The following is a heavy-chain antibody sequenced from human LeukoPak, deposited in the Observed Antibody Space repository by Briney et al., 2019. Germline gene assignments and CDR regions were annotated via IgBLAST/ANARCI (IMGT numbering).Heavy chain of an antibody. CDR1: GGSLGSSSYY. V-gene: IGHV4-39*01. D-gene: IGHD3-3*01. CDR2: IYFDGNT. J-gene: IGHJ4*02. Sequence: SETLSLTCTVSGGSLGSSSYYWGWIRQAPGKGLEWIGTIYFDGNTFYNPSLKSRVTLSIDMSKSQFSLRLAPVTAADTAIYYCAAENGNFWIGYHYFEDWGQGSLVSASS. CDR3: AAENGNFWIGYHYFED.